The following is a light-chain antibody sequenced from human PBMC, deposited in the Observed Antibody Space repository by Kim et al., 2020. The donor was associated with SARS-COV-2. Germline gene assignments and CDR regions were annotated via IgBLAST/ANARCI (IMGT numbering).Light chain of an antibody. CDR2: TNS. Sequence: QRVTFSCSENNSDIGTNAVDWYQQLPGTAPKLLIYTNSLRPSGVPDRFSGSTSATSASLAINGLQSEDEADYYCVAWDNSLNRFVFGSGTKVTVL. V-gene: IGLV1-44*01. CDR1: NSDIGTNA. CDR3: VAWDNSLNRFV. J-gene: IGLJ1*01.